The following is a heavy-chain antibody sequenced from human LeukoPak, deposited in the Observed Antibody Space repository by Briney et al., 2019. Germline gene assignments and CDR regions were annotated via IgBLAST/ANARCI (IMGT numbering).Heavy chain of an antibody. V-gene: IGHV3-49*03. CDR3: TRDSPPGVGSGGYYPSYFDY. D-gene: IGHD3-22*01. J-gene: IGHJ4*02. CDR1: GFTFGAFS. CDR2: IRSKSYGGTT. Sequence: GGSLRLSCSASGFTFGAFSMSWFRQAPGKGLEWVGFIRSKSYGGTTEYAASAKGRFIISRDDSKYIAYLQMNSLKTEDTAVYYCTRDSPPGVGSGGYYPSYFDYWGQGTLVTVSS.